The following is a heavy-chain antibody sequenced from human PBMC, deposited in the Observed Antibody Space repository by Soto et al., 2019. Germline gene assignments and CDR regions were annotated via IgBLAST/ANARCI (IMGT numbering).Heavy chain of an antibody. V-gene: IGHV3-13*01. CDR1: GFTFSSYD. CDR3: ARAVGYCSRTSCPYYFDY. CDR2: IGTAGDT. Sequence: GGSLRLSCAASGFTFSSYDMHWVRQATGKGLEWVSAIGTAGDTYYPGSVKGRFTISRENAKNSLYLQMNSLGAEDTAVYYCARAVGYCSRTSCPYYFDYWGQGTLVTVS. J-gene: IGHJ4*02. D-gene: IGHD2-2*01.